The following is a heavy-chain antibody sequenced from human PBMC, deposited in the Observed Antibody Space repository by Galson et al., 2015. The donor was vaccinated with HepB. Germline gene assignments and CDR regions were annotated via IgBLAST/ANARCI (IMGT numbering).Heavy chain of an antibody. V-gene: IGHV3-30*18. J-gene: IGHJ3*02. CDR2: ISFDGSNK. CDR1: RFAFSSYG. D-gene: IGHD2-2*02. CDR3: AKDVGCASTSCYSPYAFDM. Sequence: SLRLSCAASRFAFSSYGMHWVRQAPGKGLEWVAVISFDGSNKDYVDSVKGRFTISRDNSKNTLYLQMNNLRVEDAAVYYCAKDVGCASTSCYSPYAFDMWGQGTMVTVSS.